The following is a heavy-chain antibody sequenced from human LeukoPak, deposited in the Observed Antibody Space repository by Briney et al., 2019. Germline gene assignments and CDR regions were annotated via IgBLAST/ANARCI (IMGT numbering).Heavy chain of an antibody. CDR1: GYTFTGYY. CDR2: INPNSGGT. J-gene: IGHJ1*01. D-gene: IGHD3-22*01. CDR3: ARVLHNYYDSSGYAAEYFQH. V-gene: IGHV1-2*02. Sequence: ASVKVSCKASGYTFTGYYMHWVRQAPGQGLEWMGWINPNSGGTNYAQKFQGRVTMTRDTSISTAYKELSRLRSDDTAVYYCARVLHNYYDSSGYAAEYFQHWGQGTLVTVSS.